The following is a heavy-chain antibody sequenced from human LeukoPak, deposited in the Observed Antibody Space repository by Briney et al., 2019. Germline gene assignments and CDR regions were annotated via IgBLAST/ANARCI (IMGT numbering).Heavy chain of an antibody. J-gene: IGHJ3*02. V-gene: IGHV1-24*01. CDR2: FDPEDGET. CDR1: GYTLTELS. D-gene: IGHD2-2*01. CDR3: ATAPRIYCSSTSCYAFDI. Sequence: ASVKVSCKVSGYTLTELSMHWVRQAPGKGLEWMGGFDPEDGETIYAQKFQGRVTMTEDTSTDTAYMELCSLRSEDTAVYYCATAPRIYCSSTSCYAFDIWGQGTMVTVSS.